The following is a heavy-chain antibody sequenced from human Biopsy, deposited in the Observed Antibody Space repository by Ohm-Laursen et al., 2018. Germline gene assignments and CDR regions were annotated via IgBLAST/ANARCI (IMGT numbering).Heavy chain of an antibody. CDR3: AHSSTITTWNY. J-gene: IGHJ4*02. CDR2: VYWDDDK. CDR1: GFSLNTSKVG. V-gene: IGHV2-5*02. Sequence: IQTLTLTCTFSGFSLNTSKVGVGWIRQPPGKALEWLALVYWDDDKRYSPSLKNRLTITKDTSKNQVVLTMTNMDPVDTATYYCAHSSTITTWNYWGQGTLVTVSS. D-gene: IGHD3-22*01.